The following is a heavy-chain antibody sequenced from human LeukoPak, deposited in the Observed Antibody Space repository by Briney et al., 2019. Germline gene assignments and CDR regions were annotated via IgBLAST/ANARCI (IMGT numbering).Heavy chain of an antibody. CDR1: GGSFSGSY. Sequence: SETLSLACAVYGGSFSGSYWGWIRQPPGKGLEWIGEINHSGSTNYNPSLKSRVTISVDTSKNQFSLKLSSVTAADTAVYYCARGGYSYGYSDYWGQGTLVTVSS. CDR3: ARGGYSYGYSDY. CDR2: INHSGST. V-gene: IGHV4-34*01. J-gene: IGHJ4*02. D-gene: IGHD5-18*01.